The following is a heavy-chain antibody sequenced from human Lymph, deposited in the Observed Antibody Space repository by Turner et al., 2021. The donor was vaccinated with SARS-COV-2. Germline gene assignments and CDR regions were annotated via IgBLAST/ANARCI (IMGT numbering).Heavy chain of an antibody. Sequence: EVQLVESAGGLVHRGGSLRLSCAASRLTVSSHYMTWVRQAPGKGLEWVSVIYSGGSTYYADSVKGRFTISRHNSKNTLYLQMNSLRAEDTAVYDCARDLDTAGGMDVWGQGTTVTVSS. D-gene: IGHD5-18*01. CDR3: ARDLDTAGGMDV. CDR1: RLTVSSHY. V-gene: IGHV3-53*04. J-gene: IGHJ6*02. CDR2: IYSGGST.